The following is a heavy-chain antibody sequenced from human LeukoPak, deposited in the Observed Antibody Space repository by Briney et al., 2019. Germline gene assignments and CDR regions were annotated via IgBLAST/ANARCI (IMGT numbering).Heavy chain of an antibody. CDR1: GFTFSSYW. Sequence: GRSLRLSCAASGFTFSSYWMSWVRQAPGKGLEWVANIKKDGGEKYYVDSVKGRFTISRDNAKNSLYLQMNSLRAEDTAVYSCARGRVQVWPTGVEYFDYWGQGTLVTVSS. J-gene: IGHJ4*02. V-gene: IGHV3-7*01. D-gene: IGHD5-18*01. CDR3: ARGRVQVWPTGVEYFDY. CDR2: IKKDGGEK.